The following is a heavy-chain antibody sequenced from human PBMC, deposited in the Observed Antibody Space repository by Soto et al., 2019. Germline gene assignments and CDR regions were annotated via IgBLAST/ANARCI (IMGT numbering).Heavy chain of an antibody. J-gene: IGHJ4*02. D-gene: IGHD3-22*01. CDR1: GFSLSNARMG. V-gene: IGHV2-26*01. CDR2: IFLNDEK. CDR3: ARLKEYDLSGYLVLDY. Sequence: QVTLKESGPVLVKPTETLTLTCTVSGFSLSNARMGVSWIRQPPGKALEWLAHIFLNDEKSYSTSLKSRLTISQDTSKSQVVHTMTHMDPVDTATYYCARLKEYDLSGYLVLDYWGQGPLVTVSS.